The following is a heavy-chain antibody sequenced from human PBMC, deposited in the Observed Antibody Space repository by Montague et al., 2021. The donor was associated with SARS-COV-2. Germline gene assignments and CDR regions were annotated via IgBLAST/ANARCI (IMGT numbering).Heavy chain of an antibody. D-gene: IGHD3-10*01. CDR3: ARAVSVRRAVSWFVP. CDR2: IYYSGGA. Sequence: TLSLTCPVSAGSISGHYLAWIRQSPGKGLEWIAYIYYSGGALYNPSLQSRVTMSVDTSNNQFSLNLTSVTPADTAVYYCARAVSVRRAVSWFVPWGQGALVTVSS. CDR1: AGSISGHY. J-gene: IGHJ5*02. V-gene: IGHV4-59*11.